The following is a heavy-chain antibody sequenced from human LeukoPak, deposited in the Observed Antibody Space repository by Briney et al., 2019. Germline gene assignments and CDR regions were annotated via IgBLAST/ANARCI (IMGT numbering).Heavy chain of an antibody. CDR2: INSDGSST. V-gene: IGHV3-74*01. Sequence: PGGSLRLSCAASGFTFSNYWMHWVRQAPGKGLVWVSRINSDGSSTSYADSVKGRFTISRDNSKNTLYLQMNSLRAEDTAVYYCAKDGCIGGDCRDYYYYYGMDVWGQGTTVTVSS. CDR1: GFTFSNYW. D-gene: IGHD2-21*02. CDR3: AKDGCIGGDCRDYYYYYGMDV. J-gene: IGHJ6*02.